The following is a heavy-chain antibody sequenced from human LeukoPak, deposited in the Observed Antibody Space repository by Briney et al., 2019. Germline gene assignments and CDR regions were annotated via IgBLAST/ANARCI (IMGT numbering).Heavy chain of an antibody. D-gene: IGHD6-13*01. CDR3: ARDASSSSWYSEPYNWFDP. J-gene: IGHJ5*02. CDR1: GYSFTSYW. Sequence: GESLKISCKGSGYSFTSYWIGWVRQMPGKGLEGMGIIYPGDSDTRYSPSFQGQVTISADKSISTAYLQWSSLKASDTAMYYCARDASSSSWYSEPYNWFDPWGQGTLVTVSS. CDR2: IYPGDSDT. V-gene: IGHV5-51*01.